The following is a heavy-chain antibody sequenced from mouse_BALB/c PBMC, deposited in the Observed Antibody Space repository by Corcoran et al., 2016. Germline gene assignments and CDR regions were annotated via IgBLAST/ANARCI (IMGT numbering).Heavy chain of an antibody. Sequence: QIQLVQSGPELKKPGETVKISCKASGYTFTNYGMNCVKQAPGKGLKWMGWINTYTGEPTYADDFKGRFAFSLETSASTAYLQLNNLKNEDTATYFCAREPYAMDYGGQGTSVTVSS. V-gene: IGHV9-3-1*01. J-gene: IGHJ4*01. D-gene: IGHD6-1*01. CDR3: AREPYAMDY. CDR2: INTYTGEP. CDR1: GYTFTNYG.